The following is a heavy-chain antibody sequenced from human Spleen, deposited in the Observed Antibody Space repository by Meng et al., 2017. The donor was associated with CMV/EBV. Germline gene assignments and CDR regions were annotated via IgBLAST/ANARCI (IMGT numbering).Heavy chain of an antibody. D-gene: IGHD2-21*02. CDR2: IYYTGRT. CDR3: ARAERVVTPIPLLDF. Sequence: GASTCSGGHYWTWIRQHPGKGLEWIGYIYYTGRTSYNPSLRSRLSMSLDTSKNQFSLNLSSVTAADTAIYYCARAERVVTPIPLLDFWGRGTLVTVSS. CDR1: GASTCSGGHY. J-gene: IGHJ4*02. V-gene: IGHV4-31*02.